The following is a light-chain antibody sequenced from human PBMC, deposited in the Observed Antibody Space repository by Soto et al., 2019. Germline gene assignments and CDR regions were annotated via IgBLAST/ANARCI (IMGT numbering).Light chain of an antibody. J-gene: IGLJ7*01. CDR1: SGDVGGYNY. CDR3: SSYAGNNIVV. V-gene: IGLV2-8*01. Sequence: QSALTQPPSVSGSPGQSVTISCSGTSGDVGGYNYVSWYQQHPGTAPKLVMSEVSERPSAVPDRFSGSKSGNTASLTVSGLQADDEADYYCSSYAGNNIVVFGGGTQLTVL. CDR2: EVS.